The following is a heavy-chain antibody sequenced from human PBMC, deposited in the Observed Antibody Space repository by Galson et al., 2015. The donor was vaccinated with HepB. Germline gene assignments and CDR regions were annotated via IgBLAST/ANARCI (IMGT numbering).Heavy chain of an antibody. CDR1: GFTFFDHN. J-gene: IGHJ4*02. V-gene: IGHV3-72*01. CDR3: CSYDLDC. CDR2: IRSKARGYTT. Sequence: SLRLSCAASGFTFFDHNLDRVRQAPGQGLEWIGRIRSKARGYTTEYVAPVKGRFTISGDDSKNSAFLQMNNLETEDQAVDYCCSYDLDCWGQGTLVTVSS. D-gene: IGHD3-3*01.